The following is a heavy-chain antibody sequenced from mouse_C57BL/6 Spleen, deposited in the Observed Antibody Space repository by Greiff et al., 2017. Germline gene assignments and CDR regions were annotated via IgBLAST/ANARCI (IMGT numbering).Heavy chain of an antibody. CDR1: GFSLTSYG. J-gene: IGHJ4*01. V-gene: IGHV2-5*01. CDR2: IWRGGST. D-gene: IGHD2-3*01. CDR3: AKARDGYPYAMDY. Sequence: VKLMESGPGLVQPSQSLSITCTVSGFSLTSYGVHWVRQSPGKGLEWLGVIWRGGSTDYNAAFMSRLSITKDNSKSQVFCKMNSLQADDTAIYYCAKARDGYPYAMDYWGQGTSVTVSS.